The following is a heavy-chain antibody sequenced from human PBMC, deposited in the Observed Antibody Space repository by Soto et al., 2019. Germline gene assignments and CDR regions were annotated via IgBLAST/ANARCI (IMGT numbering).Heavy chain of an antibody. CDR2: ISGSGGST. D-gene: IGHD1-26*01. V-gene: IGHV3-23*01. J-gene: IGHJ5*02. CDR1: VFPFSSYA. Sequence: GVSLSLSFSASVFPFSSYAMSWVRPAPGKGLEWVSAISGSGGSTYYADSVKGRFTISRDNSKNTLYLQMNSLRAEDTAVYYCAKEDIVGAVEFDPWGQGTLVTVSS. CDR3: AKEDIVGAVEFDP.